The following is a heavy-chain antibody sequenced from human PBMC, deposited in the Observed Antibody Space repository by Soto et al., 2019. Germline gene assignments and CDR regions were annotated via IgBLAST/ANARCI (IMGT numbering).Heavy chain of an antibody. CDR1: GGTFSSYT. J-gene: IGHJ3*02. CDR2: IIPILGIA. CDR3: ASRYGSGSYXDAXDI. Sequence: ASVKVSCKASGGTFSSYTISWVRQAPGQGLEWMGRIIPILGIANYAQKFQGRVTITADKSTSTAYMELSSLRSEDTAVYYCASRYGSGSYXDAXDIWGQGTMVSVSS. V-gene: IGHV1-69*02. D-gene: IGHD3-10*01.